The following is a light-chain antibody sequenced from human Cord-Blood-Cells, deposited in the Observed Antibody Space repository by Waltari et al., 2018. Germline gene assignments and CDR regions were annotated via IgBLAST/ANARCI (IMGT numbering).Light chain of an antibody. Sequence: EIVVTQSPATLSVSPGERVTLSCRASQSVSSYLAWYQQKPGQAPRLLIYDASNRATGIPARFSGSGSGTDFTLTISSLAPDDFVVYYCQQRSNWPPLTFGGGTKVEIK. J-gene: IGKJ4*01. CDR1: QSVSSY. CDR2: DAS. V-gene: IGKV3-11*01. CDR3: QQRSNWPPLT.